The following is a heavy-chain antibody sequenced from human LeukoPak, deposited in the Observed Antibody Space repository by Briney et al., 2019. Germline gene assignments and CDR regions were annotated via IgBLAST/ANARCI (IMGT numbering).Heavy chain of an antibody. CDR3: ARSLGVVGVTKPQVHNDY. D-gene: IGHD1-26*01. Sequence: SQTLSLTCTVSGGSISSGGYYWSWIRQPPGKGLEWIGYIYHSGSTYYNPSLKSRVTISVDRSKNQFSLKLSSVTAADTAVYYCARSLGVVGVTKPQVHNDYWGQGTLVTVSS. CDR2: IYHSGST. CDR1: GGSISSGGYY. V-gene: IGHV4-30-2*01. J-gene: IGHJ4*02.